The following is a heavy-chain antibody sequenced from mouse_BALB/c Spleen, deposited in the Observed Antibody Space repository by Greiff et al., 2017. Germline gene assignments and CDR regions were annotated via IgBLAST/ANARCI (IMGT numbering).Heavy chain of an antibody. D-gene: IGHD2-4*01. CDR3: LYYDYEEAWFAY. CDR2: IDPANGNT. Sequence: VQLQQSGAELVKPGASVKLSCTASGFNIKDTYMHWVKQRPEQGLEWIGRIDPANGNTKYDPKFQGKATITADTSSNTADLQLSSLTSEDTAVYYSLYYDYEEAWFAYWGQGTLVTVSA. CDR1: GFNIKDTY. J-gene: IGHJ3*01. V-gene: IGHV14-3*02.